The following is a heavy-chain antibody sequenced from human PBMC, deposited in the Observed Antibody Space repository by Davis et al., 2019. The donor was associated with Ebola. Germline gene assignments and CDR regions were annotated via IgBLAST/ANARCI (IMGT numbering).Heavy chain of an antibody. Sequence: GESLKISCAASGFTFRSYWMSWVRQAPGKGLEWVANIKQDGSEKYYVDSVKGRFTISRDNAKNSLYLQMNSLRAEDTAVYYCATGGMDVWGQGTTVTVSS. CDR3: ATGGMDV. CDR2: IKQDGSEK. J-gene: IGHJ6*02. V-gene: IGHV3-7*03. CDR1: GFTFRSYW.